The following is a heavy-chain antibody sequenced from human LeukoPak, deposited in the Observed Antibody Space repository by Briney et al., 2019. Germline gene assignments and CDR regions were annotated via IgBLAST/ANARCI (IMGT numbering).Heavy chain of an antibody. J-gene: IGHJ5*02. V-gene: IGHV4-59*08. D-gene: IGHD2-8*01. CDR2: IYFTGRT. Sequence: SHTLSLTCTLSGPSISSYYCSCIRQPPGNYLEWIATIYFTGRTSYNPSLAHRVTISTHTSKNQFSLKLYSVTAGDSAVYYCARHDSEWCINWLDPWGQGTMVTVSS. CDR1: GPSISSYY. CDR3: ARHDSEWCINWLDP.